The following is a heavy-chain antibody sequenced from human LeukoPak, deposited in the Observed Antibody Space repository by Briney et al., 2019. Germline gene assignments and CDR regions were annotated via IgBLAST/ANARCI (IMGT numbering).Heavy chain of an antibody. J-gene: IGHJ3*01. CDR1: GFAFSNYE. CDR2: ISRSGSII. V-gene: IGHV3-48*03. Sequence: GGSLRLSCAASGFAFSNYEMNWVRQAPGKGLGWVSYISRSGSIIYYADSVKGRFIMSRDNAKRSVYLQMSSLRAEDTALYYCARDLVVGSAPGAFDLWGQGTMVTVSS. D-gene: IGHD2-21*01. CDR3: ARDLVVGSAPGAFDL.